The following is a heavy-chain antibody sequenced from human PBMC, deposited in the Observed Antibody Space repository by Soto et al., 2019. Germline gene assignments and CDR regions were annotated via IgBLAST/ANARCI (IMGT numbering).Heavy chain of an antibody. Sequence: GGSLRLSCAASGFPFSSYSMNWVRQAPGKGLEWVSYISSSSSTIYYADSVKGRFTISRDNAKNSLYLQMNSLRDEDTAVYYCASNNNVDNSLFDYWGQGTLVTVSS. D-gene: IGHD5-12*01. J-gene: IGHJ4*02. CDR1: GFPFSSYS. CDR2: ISSSSSTI. V-gene: IGHV3-48*02. CDR3: ASNNNVDNSLFDY.